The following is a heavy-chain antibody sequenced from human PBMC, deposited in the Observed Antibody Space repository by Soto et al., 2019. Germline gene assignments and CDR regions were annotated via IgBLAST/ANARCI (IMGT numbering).Heavy chain of an antibody. D-gene: IGHD3-22*01. V-gene: IGHV3-23*01. CDR1: GFTFSSYA. J-gene: IGHJ4*02. CDR2: ISGSGGST. CDR3: AKADSSGYYFEPFDY. Sequence: EVQLLESGGGLVQPGGSLRLSCAASGFTFSSYAMSWVRQAPGKGLEWVSAISGSGGSTYYADSVKGRFTISRDNSKNTLHLQMNSLRAEDTAVYYCAKADSSGYYFEPFDYWGQGTLVTVSS.